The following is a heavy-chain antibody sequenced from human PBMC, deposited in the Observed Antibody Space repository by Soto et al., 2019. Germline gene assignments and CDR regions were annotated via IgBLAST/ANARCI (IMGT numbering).Heavy chain of an antibody. CDR1: GYSFTSYW. CDR2: IDPSDSYT. CDR3: ARALPPPAAAGTNYYGMDF. V-gene: IGHV5-10-1*01. J-gene: IGHJ6*02. D-gene: IGHD6-13*01. Sequence: GASLKISCKGSGYSFTSYWISWVRQMPGKGLEWMGRIDPSDSYTNYSPSFQGHVTISADKSISTAYLQWSSLKASDTAMYYCARALPPPAAAGTNYYGMDFWGQGTTVTVSS.